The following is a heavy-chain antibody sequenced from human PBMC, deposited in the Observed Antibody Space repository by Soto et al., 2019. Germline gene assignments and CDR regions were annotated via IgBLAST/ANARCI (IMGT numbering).Heavy chain of an antibody. V-gene: IGHV1-46*03. J-gene: IGHJ3*02. CDR2: INPSGGST. CDR3: ARSTYYYDSSGSTDDAFDI. D-gene: IGHD3-22*01. Sequence: ASVKVSCKASGYTFTSYYMHWVRQAPGQGLEWMGIINPSGGSTSYAQKFRGRVTMTRDTSTSTVYMELSSLRSEDTAVYYCARSTYYYDSSGSTDDAFDIWGQGTMVTVS. CDR1: GYTFTSYY.